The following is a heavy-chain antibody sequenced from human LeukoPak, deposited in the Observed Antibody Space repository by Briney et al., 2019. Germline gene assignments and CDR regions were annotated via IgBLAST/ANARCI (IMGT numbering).Heavy chain of an antibody. CDR3: ARARVGDSSGYYPYYFDS. D-gene: IGHD3-22*01. J-gene: IGHJ4*02. CDR1: GNTYTSYD. CDR2: MNPNSGNT. Sequence: GASVKVSSKASGNTYTSYDINWVRQATGHGLEWMPSMNPNSGNTRYAQKFQGRVTMTRNTSISTAYMELSSMRSEDTAVYYCARARVGDSSGYYPYYFDSWGQGTLVTVSS. V-gene: IGHV1-8*01.